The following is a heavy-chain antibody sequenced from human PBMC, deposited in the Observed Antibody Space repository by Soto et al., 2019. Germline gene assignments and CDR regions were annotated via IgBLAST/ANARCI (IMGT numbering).Heavy chain of an antibody. CDR1: GYTFTSYG. V-gene: IGHV1-18*01. Sequence: GASVKVSCKASGYTFTSYGISWVRQAPGQGLEWMGWISAYNGNTNYAQKLQGRVTMTTDTSTSTAYMELRSLRAEDTAVYYCATAGAGVPDHSWGQGPLVTVSS. CDR2: ISAYNGNT. CDR3: ATAGAGVPDHS. J-gene: IGHJ4*02. D-gene: IGHD2-2*01.